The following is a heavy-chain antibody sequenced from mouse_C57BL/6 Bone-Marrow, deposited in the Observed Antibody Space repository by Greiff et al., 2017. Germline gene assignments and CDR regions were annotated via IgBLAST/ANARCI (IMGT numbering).Heavy chain of an antibody. V-gene: IGHV5-16*01. Sequence: DVMLVESEAGLVQPGSSMKLSCTASGFTFTDYYMPWVRQVPEQGLEWVANINYDGSSTNYLHSFKSRFIFSRDNAKNILYLQMSSLKSEDTATYYCARGYDDYFDYWGQGTTLTVSS. J-gene: IGHJ2*01. CDR1: GFTFTDYY. CDR2: INYDGSST. CDR3: ARGYDDYFDY. D-gene: IGHD2-12*01.